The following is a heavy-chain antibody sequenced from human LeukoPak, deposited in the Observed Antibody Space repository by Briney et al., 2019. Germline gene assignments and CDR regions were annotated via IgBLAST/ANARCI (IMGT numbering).Heavy chain of an antibody. Sequence: SETLSLTCTVSGGSISSGGYYWSWVRQHGGKGLEGIVYIYYLGSTYYNPSLKSRVTISVDTSKNQFSLQLKSVPSAHRAVYYFARGNYYDSSGYYYFDYWGQGTLVTVSS. J-gene: IGHJ4*02. CDR3: ARGNYYDSSGYYYFDY. V-gene: IGHV4-31*03. CDR1: GGSISSGGYY. D-gene: IGHD3-22*01. CDR2: IYYLGST.